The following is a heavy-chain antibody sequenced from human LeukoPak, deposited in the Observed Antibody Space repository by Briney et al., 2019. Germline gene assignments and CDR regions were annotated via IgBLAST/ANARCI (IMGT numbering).Heavy chain of an antibody. V-gene: IGHV1-69*06. D-gene: IGHD1-7*01. CDR1: GGTFSSYA. J-gene: IGHJ4*02. Sequence: SVKVSCKTSGGTFSSYAISWVRQAPGQGLEWMGGIIPIFGTANYAQKFQGRVTITADKSTSTAYMELSSLRSEDTAVYYCARDASGTLDYWGQGTLVTVSS. CDR3: ARDASGTLDY. CDR2: IIPIFGTA.